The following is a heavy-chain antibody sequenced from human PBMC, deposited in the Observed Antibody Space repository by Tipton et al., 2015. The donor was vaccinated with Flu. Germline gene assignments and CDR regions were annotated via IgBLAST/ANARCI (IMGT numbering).Heavy chain of an antibody. V-gene: IGHV4-39*01. CDR1: GGSISSYH. Sequence: TLSLTCTGSGGSISSYHWGWIRQPPGKGLQWIGSIYYDGSTYYNPSLKSRVIISVDTPKSQFSLMLRSVTAADTAVYYCARLSYYDVDLKNFYFDYWGQGALVTVSS. D-gene: IGHD3-10*02. CDR3: ARLSYYDVDLKNFYFDY. CDR2: IYYDGST. J-gene: IGHJ4*02.